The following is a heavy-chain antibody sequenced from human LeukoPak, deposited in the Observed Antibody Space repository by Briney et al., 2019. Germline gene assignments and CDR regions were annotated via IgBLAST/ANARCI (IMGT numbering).Heavy chain of an antibody. D-gene: IGHD3-22*01. CDR1: GYTLTELS. CDR3: ATDRFITKSHDAFDI. J-gene: IGHJ3*02. V-gene: IGHV1-24*01. CDR2: FDPEDGET. Sequence: ASVKVSCKVSGYTLTELSMHWVRQAPGKVLEWMGGFDPEDGETIYAQKFQGRVTMTEDTSTDTAYMELSSLRSEDTAVYYCATDRFITKSHDAFDIWGQGTMVTVSS.